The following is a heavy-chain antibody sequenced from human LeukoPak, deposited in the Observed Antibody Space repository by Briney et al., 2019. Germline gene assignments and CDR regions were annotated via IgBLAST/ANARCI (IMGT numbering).Heavy chain of an antibody. Sequence: GGSLRLSCAASGFIFSNYAMSWVRQAPGKGLEWVSGISYSAGITYYADSVKGQFTIPRDNSKDPLYLPMNTLRAAATAVYFCAQGETGTDYWGQGSLVTVSS. CDR3: AQGETGTDY. J-gene: IGHJ4*02. D-gene: IGHD6-13*01. CDR1: GFIFSNYA. V-gene: IGHV3-23*01. CDR2: ISYSAGIT.